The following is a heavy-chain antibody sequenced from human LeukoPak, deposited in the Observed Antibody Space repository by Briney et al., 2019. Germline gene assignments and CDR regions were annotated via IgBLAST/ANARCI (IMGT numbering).Heavy chain of an antibody. V-gene: IGHV1-18*01. CDR3: ARGAGYDYVWKSYRYYDF. CDR2: IAVDSGNT. D-gene: IGHD3-16*02. Sequence: ASVKVSCKASGYTFTNYGVSWVRQAPGQGLEWMGWIAVDSGNTHYAQNFQGRVTMTTDTSTSTVYMELRSLRSDDTAVYYCARGAGYDYVWKSYRYYDFWGQGTLVTASS. J-gene: IGHJ4*02. CDR1: GYTFTNYG.